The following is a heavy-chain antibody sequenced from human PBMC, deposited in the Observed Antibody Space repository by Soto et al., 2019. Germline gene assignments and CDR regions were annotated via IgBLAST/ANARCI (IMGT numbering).Heavy chain of an antibody. CDR2: IIPIFGTA. J-gene: IGHJ5*02. CDR3: ATTPDYDFWSGYYEYNWFDP. CDR1: GGTFSSYA. V-gene: IGHV1-69*13. D-gene: IGHD3-3*01. Sequence: SVKVSCKASGGTFSSYAISWVRQAPGQGREWMGGIIPIFGTANYAQKFQGRVTITADESTSTAYMELSSLRSEDTAVYYCATTPDYDFWSGYYEYNWFDPWGQGXLVTVSS.